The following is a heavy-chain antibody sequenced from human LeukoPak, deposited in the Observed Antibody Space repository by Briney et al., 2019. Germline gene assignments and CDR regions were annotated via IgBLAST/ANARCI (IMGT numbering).Heavy chain of an antibody. CDR1: GYTFTDYY. CDR2: INLNSGDT. J-gene: IGHJ5*02. D-gene: IGHD3-9*01. Sequence: ASVKVSCKASGYTFTDYYIHWVRQAPGQGLEWMGWINLNSGDTYYAQNFQDRVTMTGDTSISTAYLELSSLRSDDTAVFYCARSYFDVLTNYYMWLAPWGQGTLVTVSS. CDR3: ARSYFDVLTNYYMWLAP. V-gene: IGHV1-2*02.